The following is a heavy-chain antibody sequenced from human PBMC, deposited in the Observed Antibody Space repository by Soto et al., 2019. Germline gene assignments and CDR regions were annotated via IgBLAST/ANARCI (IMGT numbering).Heavy chain of an antibody. CDR3: ARDRGIAARRYYYGMDV. CDR2: ISAYNGNT. CDR1: GYTFTSYG. V-gene: IGHV1-18*01. D-gene: IGHD6-6*01. Sequence: ASVKVSCKASGYTFTSYGISWVRQAPGQGLEWMGWISAYNGNTNYAQKLQGRVTMTTDTSTSTAYMELRSLRSDDTAVYYCARDRGIAARRYYYGMDVWGQGTTVTVSS. J-gene: IGHJ6*02.